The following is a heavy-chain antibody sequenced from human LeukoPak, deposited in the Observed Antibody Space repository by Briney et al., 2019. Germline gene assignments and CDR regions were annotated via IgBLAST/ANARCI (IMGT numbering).Heavy chain of an antibody. D-gene: IGHD3-22*01. V-gene: IGHV3-21*01. CDR3: ARFSYDSSGYSWFDP. CDR1: GFTFSSYS. CDR2: ISSSSSYI. J-gene: IGHJ5*02. Sequence: GGSPRLSYAASGFTFSSYSMNWVRQAPGKGLEWVSSISSSSSYIYYADSVKGRFTISRDNAKNSLYLQMNSLRAEDTAVYYCARFSYDSSGYSWFDPWGQGTLVTVSS.